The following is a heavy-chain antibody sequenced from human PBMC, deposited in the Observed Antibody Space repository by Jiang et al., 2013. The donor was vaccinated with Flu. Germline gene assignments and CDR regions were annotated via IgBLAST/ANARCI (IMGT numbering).Heavy chain of an antibody. CDR2: IYYSGSP. Sequence: LLKPSETLSLTCTVSGGSISGYYWSWIRQPPGKGLEWIGDIYYSGSPNYNPSLKSRVTISIDTSKNQFSLKLSSVTAADTAVYYCARDFTVTTEYYFDYWGQGTLVTVSS. CDR1: GGSISGYY. CDR3: ARDFTVTTEYYFDY. D-gene: IGHD4-17*01. J-gene: IGHJ4*02. V-gene: IGHV4-59*01.